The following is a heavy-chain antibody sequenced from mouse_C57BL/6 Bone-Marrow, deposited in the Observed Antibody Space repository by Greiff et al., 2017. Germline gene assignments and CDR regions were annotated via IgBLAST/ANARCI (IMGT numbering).Heavy chain of an antibody. J-gene: IGHJ3*01. CDR3: ARYAGGGLAY. V-gene: IGHV7-3*01. Sequence: EVKLMESGGGLVQPGGSLSLSCAASGFTFTDYYMSWVRQPPGKALEWLGFIRNKANGYTTEYSASVKGRFTISRDNSQSILYLQMNALRAEDSATYYCARYAGGGLAYWGQGTLVTVSA. CDR2: IRNKANGYTT. CDR1: GFTFTDYY.